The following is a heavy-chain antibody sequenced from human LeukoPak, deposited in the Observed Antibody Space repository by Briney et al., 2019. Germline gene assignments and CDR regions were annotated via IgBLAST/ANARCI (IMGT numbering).Heavy chain of an antibody. CDR1: GGSVSSGSYY. J-gene: IGHJ6*02. CDR3: ARDGLTTVTATPYYYSMDV. CDR2: IYYSGST. V-gene: IGHV4-61*01. Sequence: SETLSLTCTVSGGSVSSGSYYWSWIRQPPGKGLEWIGYIYYSGSTNYNPSLKSRVTISVDTSKNQFSLKLSSVTAADTAVYYCARDGLTTVTATPYYYSMDVWGQGTTVTVSS. D-gene: IGHD4-17*01.